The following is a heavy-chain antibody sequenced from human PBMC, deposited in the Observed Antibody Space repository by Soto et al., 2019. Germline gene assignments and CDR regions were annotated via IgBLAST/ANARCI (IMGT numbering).Heavy chain of an antibody. CDR2: IWYDGSNK. J-gene: IGHJ4*02. D-gene: IGHD5-18*01. V-gene: IGHV3-33*01. Sequence: QVQLVESGGGVVQPGRSLRLSCAASGFTFSSYGMHWVRQAPGKGLEWVAVIWYDGSNKYYADSVKGRFTISRDNSKNTLYLQMNSLRAEDTAVYYCARSRGYSHGTLDYWGQGTLVTVSS. CDR1: GFTFSSYG. CDR3: ARSRGYSHGTLDY.